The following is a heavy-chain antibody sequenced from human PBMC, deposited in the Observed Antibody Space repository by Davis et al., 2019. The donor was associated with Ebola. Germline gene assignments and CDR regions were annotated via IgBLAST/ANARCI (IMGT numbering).Heavy chain of an antibody. D-gene: IGHD5-12*01. V-gene: IGHV3-23*01. CDR3: ARAPALSVVARLDQ. J-gene: IGHJ4*02. Sequence: GGSLRLSCAASGFIFHDFTMGWVRQAPGKGLEWVSTISAVGAVTYYADSVKGRFTVSRDKNTLSLQMSSLRREDTAVYYCARAPALSVVARLDQWGLGTLVTVSS. CDR1: GFIFHDFT. CDR2: ISAVGAVT.